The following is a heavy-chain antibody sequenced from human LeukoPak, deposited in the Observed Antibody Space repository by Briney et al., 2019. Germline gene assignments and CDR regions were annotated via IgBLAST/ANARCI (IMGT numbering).Heavy chain of an antibody. V-gene: IGHV3-23*01. D-gene: IGHD6-13*01. Sequence: GGSLRLSCAASGLTFSTYAMSWVRQAPGKGLEWVSAISASGGSTYYADSVKGRFTISRDNSKNTLYLQMNSLRAEDTAVYYCAREQEAAGNWFFDRWGRGTLVTVSS. CDR2: ISASGGST. J-gene: IGHJ2*01. CDR3: AREQEAAGNWFFDR. CDR1: GLTFSTYA.